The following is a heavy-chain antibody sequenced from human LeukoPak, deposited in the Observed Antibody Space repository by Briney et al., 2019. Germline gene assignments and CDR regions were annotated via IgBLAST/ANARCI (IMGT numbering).Heavy chain of an antibody. CDR3: ARHGYSSSPGGYSYYIDL. CDR2: IYPGDSDT. D-gene: IGHD6-6*01. V-gene: IGHV5-51*01. CDR1: GYRFTSYW. J-gene: IGHJ6*03. Sequence: GESLEISCKGSGYRFTSYWIGWVRQMPGKGLEGMGIIYPGDSDTRYSPSFQGQVTISADKSISTASLQWSRLKSSYPAMYYWARHGYSSSPGGYSYYIDLWAKGTTVPLPS.